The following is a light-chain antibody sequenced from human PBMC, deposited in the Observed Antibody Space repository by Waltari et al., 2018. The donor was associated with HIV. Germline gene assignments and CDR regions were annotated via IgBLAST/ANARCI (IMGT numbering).Light chain of an antibody. CDR3: QQCFTTPLT. J-gene: IGKJ4*01. CDR2: WAS. V-gene: IGKV4-1*01. CDR1: HSILYTSNSKKY. Sequence: IVLTQFPHTLAASLGERATITCKSSHSILYTSNSKKYLAWYQQKPGQPPKLLIYWASTRESGVPDRFGGSGSGTDVSLTISCLQAEDVAVYYCQQCFTTPLTFGGGTKVEIK.